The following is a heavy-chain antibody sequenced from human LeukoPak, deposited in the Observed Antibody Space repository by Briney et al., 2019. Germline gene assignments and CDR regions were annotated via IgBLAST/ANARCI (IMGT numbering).Heavy chain of an antibody. J-gene: IGHJ3*02. CDR1: GGSISSGSYY. D-gene: IGHD3-10*01. Sequence: PSETLSLTCTVSGGSISSGSYYWSWIRQPAGKGLEWIGRIYTSGSTNYNPSLKSRVTISVDKSKNQFSLKLSSVTAADTAVYYCARRYYRSSPGAFDIWGQGTMVTVSS. V-gene: IGHV4-61*02. CDR3: ARRYYRSSPGAFDI. CDR2: IYTSGST.